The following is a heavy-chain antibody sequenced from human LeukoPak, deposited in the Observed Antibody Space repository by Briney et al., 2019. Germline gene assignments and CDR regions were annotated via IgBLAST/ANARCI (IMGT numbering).Heavy chain of an antibody. CDR1: GFTVSSYG. Sequence: GGSLRLSCAAAGFTVSSYGMDWVRQAPGKGLEWVAVISYDGSNKYYADSVKGRFTISRDNSKNTLYLQMNSRRAQDTALECCAKEDYYGSGSYIPDYWGQGNLVTVSS. V-gene: IGHV3-30*18. CDR3: AKEDYYGSGSYIPDY. D-gene: IGHD3-10*01. J-gene: IGHJ4*02. CDR2: ISYDGSNK.